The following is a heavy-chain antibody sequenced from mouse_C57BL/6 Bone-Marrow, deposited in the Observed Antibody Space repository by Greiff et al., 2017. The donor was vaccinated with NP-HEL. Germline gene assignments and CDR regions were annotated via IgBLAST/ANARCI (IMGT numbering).Heavy chain of an antibody. CDR2: IRNKANGYTT. D-gene: IGHD2-4*01. J-gene: IGHJ2*01. V-gene: IGHV7-3*01. Sequence: EVHLVESGGGLVQPGGSLSLSCAASGFTFTDYYMSWVRQPPGKALEWLGFIRNKANGYTTEYSASVKGRFTISRDNSQSILYLQMNALRAEDSATYYCARYGDYVYYFDYWGQGTTLTVSS. CDR3: ARYGDYVYYFDY. CDR1: GFTFTDYY.